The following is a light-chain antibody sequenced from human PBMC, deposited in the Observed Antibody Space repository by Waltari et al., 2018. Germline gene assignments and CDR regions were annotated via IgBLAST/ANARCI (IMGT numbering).Light chain of an antibody. Sequence: QSALTQPASVSGSPGQSITISCTGTSSDVGGHNYVSWYQQHPGKAPKLMISGVSNRPSGVSNRYSGSKSGNTASLTISGLQAEDEADYYCMQAIQARTFGQGT. V-gene: IGLV2-14*01. CDR2: GVS. J-gene: IGLJ3*02. CDR1: SSDVGGHNY. CDR3: MQAIQART.